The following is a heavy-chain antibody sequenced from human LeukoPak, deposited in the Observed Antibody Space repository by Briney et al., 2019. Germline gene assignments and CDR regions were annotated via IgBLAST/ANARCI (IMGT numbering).Heavy chain of an antibody. Sequence: SETLSLTCTVSGGSMTNSYWGWIRQPPGKGLEWLGYIYFTGSTNSNPSLKSRVTISLDTSKNQLSLRLTSVTAAATAVYYCARRRQVSYYSPYAFDLWGQGTMVTVSS. J-gene: IGHJ3*01. CDR1: GGSMTNSY. CDR3: ARRRQVSYYSPYAFDL. D-gene: IGHD2-15*01. V-gene: IGHV4-59*08. CDR2: IYFTGST.